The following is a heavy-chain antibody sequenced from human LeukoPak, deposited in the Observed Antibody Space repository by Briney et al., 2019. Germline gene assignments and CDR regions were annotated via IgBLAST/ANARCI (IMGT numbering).Heavy chain of an antibody. V-gene: IGHV1-2*02. Sequence: GASVKVSCKASGYTFTGYYMHWVRQAPGQGLEWMGWINPNSGGTNYAQKFQGRVTMTRDTSITTAYMDLSRLRSDDTAVYYCARGVAAAGFNWFDPWGQGTLVTVST. CDR3: ARGVAAAGFNWFDP. CDR1: GYTFTGYY. CDR2: INPNSGGT. J-gene: IGHJ5*02. D-gene: IGHD6-13*01.